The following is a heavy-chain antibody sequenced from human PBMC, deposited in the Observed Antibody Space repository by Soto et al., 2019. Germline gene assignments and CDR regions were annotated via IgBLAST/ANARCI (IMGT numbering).Heavy chain of an antibody. V-gene: IGHV3-21*01. J-gene: IGHJ4*02. D-gene: IGHD3-9*01. CDR1: GFTFSSYS. CDR2: ISSGNSYI. Sequence: GGSLRLSCAVSGFTFSSYSMNWVRQAPGKGLEWVSSISSGNSYIYYADSVRGRFTVSRDNAKSSLYLQMNSLRAEDTAVYYCATQMDYNLLTGYRPFDYWGQGTLVTVSS. CDR3: ATQMDYNLLTGYRPFDY.